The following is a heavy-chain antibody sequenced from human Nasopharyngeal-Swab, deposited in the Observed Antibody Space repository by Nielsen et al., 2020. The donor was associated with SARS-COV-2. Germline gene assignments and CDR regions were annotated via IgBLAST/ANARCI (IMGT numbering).Heavy chain of an antibody. CDR1: GFIFSSYS. D-gene: IGHD1-1*01. J-gene: IGHJ4*02. CDR3: AREVNWNDGAYYFDY. CDR2: ISSSSSYI. V-gene: IGHV3-21*01. Sequence: SCAAAGFIFSSYSMNLVRQAPGKGLEWVSSISSSSSYIYYADPVKRRFTISRDNAKNSLYLQMNSLRAEDTAVYYCAREVNWNDGAYYFDYWGQGTLVTVSS.